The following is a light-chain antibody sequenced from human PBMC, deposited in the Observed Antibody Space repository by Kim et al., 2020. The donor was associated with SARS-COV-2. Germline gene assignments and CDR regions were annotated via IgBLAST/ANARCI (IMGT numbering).Light chain of an antibody. V-gene: IGLV3-9*01. CDR1: NIGSKH. CDR2: RDS. CDR3: QVWDDFTA. J-gene: IGLJ1*01. Sequence: SYELTQPLSVSVALGQTATIACGGNNIGSKHVHWYQQRPGQAPVLVIYRDSNRPSGIPERFSGSNSGNTATLTITRAQAGDEADYYCQVWDDFTALGTGT.